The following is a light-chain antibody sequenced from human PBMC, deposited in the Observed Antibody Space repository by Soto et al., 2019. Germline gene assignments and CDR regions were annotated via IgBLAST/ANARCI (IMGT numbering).Light chain of an antibody. CDR2: DVF. J-gene: IGKJ4*01. V-gene: IGKV3-11*01. Sequence: EIVLTQSPASLSLSPGERATLSCRASQSVNNYLAWYQQKPGQAPRLVIYDVFNRATGTPARFSGSGSGTDVTLINSSLEPEDCGVYYCLQHTHWPWLTVAGATSVEIK. CDR1: QSVNNY. CDR3: LQHTHWPWLT.